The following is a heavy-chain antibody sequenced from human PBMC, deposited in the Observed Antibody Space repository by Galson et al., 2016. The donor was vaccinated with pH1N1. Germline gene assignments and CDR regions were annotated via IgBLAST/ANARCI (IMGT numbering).Heavy chain of an antibody. CDR1: GFPFEEYH. Sequence: SLRLSCATSGFPFEEYHIFWVRQAPEMGLDWVSFIRSTVYGETKEYAAAVKGRFVISRDNSKRVAYLQMNSLKTEDTAHYYCIPFRWAHNWFDPWGHGSPVIVSS. CDR3: IPFRWAHNWFDP. J-gene: IGHJ5*02. D-gene: IGHD3-3*02. V-gene: IGHV3-49*02. CDR2: IRSTVYGETK.